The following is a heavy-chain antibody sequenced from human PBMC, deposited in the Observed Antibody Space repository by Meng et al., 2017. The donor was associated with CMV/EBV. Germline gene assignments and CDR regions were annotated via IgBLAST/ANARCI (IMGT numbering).Heavy chain of an antibody. J-gene: IGHJ3*02. Sequence: SGPTLVKPTETLTLTCTVSGFSLSNARMGVGWIRQPPGKALEWLAHIFSNDEKSYSTSLKSRLTISKDTSKSQVVLTMTNMDPVDTATYYCARIPTYCSSTSCYRDAFDIWGQGTMVTVSS. D-gene: IGHD2-2*01. CDR3: ARIPTYCSSTSCYRDAFDI. CDR2: IFSNDEK. CDR1: GFSLSNARMG. V-gene: IGHV2-26*01.